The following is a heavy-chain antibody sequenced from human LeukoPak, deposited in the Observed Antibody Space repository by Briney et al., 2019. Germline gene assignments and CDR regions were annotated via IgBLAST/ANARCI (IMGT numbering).Heavy chain of an antibody. CDR3: ARHRAYSSSSTFDY. CDR1: GGSIGSYY. V-gene: IGHV4-59*08. J-gene: IGHJ4*02. Sequence: SEALSLTCIVSGGSIGSYYWSWIRQPPGKGLEWIGHIYYSGSTDYIPSLRSRVTISVDTSKNQFSLRLSSVTAADTAVYYCARHRAYSSSSTFDYWGQGTLVTVSS. D-gene: IGHD6-6*01. CDR2: IYYSGST.